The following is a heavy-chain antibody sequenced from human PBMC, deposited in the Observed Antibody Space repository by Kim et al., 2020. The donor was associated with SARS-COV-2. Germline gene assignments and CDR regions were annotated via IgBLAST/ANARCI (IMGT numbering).Heavy chain of an antibody. J-gene: IGHJ6*01. Sequence: GGSLRLSCAASGFTFSTYGMHWVRQAPGKGLEWVALISYYGSNKYYADSVKGRFTISRDNSKNTLYLQMNSLRPEDTAVYYCAKALLRGVNFYYYGMDV. CDR3: AKALLRGVNFYYYGMDV. CDR1: GFTFSTYG. D-gene: IGHD3-10*01. V-gene: IGHV3-30*18. CDR2: ISYYGSNK.